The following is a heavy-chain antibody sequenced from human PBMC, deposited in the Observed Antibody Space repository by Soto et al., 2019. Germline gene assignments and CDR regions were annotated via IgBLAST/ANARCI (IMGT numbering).Heavy chain of an antibody. J-gene: IGHJ6*03. CDR1: GDTVSSNSAA. V-gene: IGHV6-1*01. Sequence: SPTLSLTCAISGDTVSSNSAASNWIRQSPSRGLEWLGRTYYRSNWYNDYAVSVKSRITINPDTSKNQFSLQLNSVTPEDTAVYYCARTHHSYYMDVWGKGTTVTVSS. CDR3: ARTHHSYYMDV. CDR2: TYYRSNWYN.